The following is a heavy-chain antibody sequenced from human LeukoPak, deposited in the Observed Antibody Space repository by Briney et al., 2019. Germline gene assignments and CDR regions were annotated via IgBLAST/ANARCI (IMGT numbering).Heavy chain of an antibody. Sequence: PGGSLRLSCAASGFSFRHYAMSWVRQAPGKGLEWVANIKQDGSEKYYVDSVKGRFTISRDNAKNSLYLQMNSLRAEDTAVYYCARELRQWLEVFDYWGQGTLVTVSS. V-gene: IGHV3-7*01. J-gene: IGHJ4*02. CDR3: ARELRQWLEVFDY. D-gene: IGHD6-19*01. CDR1: GFSFRHYA. CDR2: IKQDGSEK.